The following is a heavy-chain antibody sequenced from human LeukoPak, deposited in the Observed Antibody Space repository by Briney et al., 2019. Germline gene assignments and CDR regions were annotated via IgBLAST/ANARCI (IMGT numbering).Heavy chain of an antibody. D-gene: IGHD3-10*01. CDR3: AGNYYGSGSYDGWFDP. V-gene: IGHV4-59*08. CDR1: GGSISSYY. J-gene: IGHJ5*02. Sequence: TLSLTCTVSGGSISSYYWSWIRQPPGKGLEWIGYIYYSGSTNYNPSLKSRVTISVDTSKNQFSLKLSSVTAADTAVYYCAGNYYGSGSYDGWFDPWGQGTLVTVSS. CDR2: IYYSGST.